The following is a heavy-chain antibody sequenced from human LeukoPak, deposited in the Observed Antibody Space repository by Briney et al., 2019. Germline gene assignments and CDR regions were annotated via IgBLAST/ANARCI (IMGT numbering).Heavy chain of an antibody. J-gene: IGHJ4*02. Sequence: PGRSLRLSCAASGFTFSSYGMHWVRQAPGKGLEWVAVISYDGSNKYYADSVKGRFTISRDNSKNTLYLQMNSLRAEDTAVYYCAKSVAGTLGTFDYWGQGTLVTVSS. D-gene: IGHD6-19*01. CDR1: GFTFSSYG. V-gene: IGHV3-30*18. CDR2: ISYDGSNK. CDR3: AKSVAGTLGTFDY.